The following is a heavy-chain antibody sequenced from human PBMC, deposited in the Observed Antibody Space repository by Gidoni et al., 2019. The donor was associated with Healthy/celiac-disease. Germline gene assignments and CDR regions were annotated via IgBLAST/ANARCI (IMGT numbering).Heavy chain of an antibody. CDR2: INPSGGST. CDR1: GYTFTSYY. J-gene: IGHJ3*02. D-gene: IGHD3-16*02. CDR3: AREDLGSYDYVWGSYRPGAFDI. Sequence: QVQLVQSGAEVKKPGASVKVSCKASGYTFTSYYMHWVRQAPGQGLEWMGIINPSGGSTSYAQKFQGRVTMTRDTSTSTVYMELSSLRSEDTAVYYCAREDLGSYDYVWGSYRPGAFDIWGQGTMVTVSS. V-gene: IGHV1-46*01.